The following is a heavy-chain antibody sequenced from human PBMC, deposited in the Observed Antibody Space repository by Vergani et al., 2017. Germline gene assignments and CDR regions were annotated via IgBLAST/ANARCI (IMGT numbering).Heavy chain of an antibody. CDR2: IYHCGST. J-gene: IGHJ5*02. Sequence: QVQLQESGPGLVKPSGTLSLTCAVSGGSISSSNWWIWVRQPPGKGLEWIGEIYHCGSTNYNPSLKSRVTISGDKSKNQFSLKLSSVTAADTAVYYCARDGGITMVRGHNWFDHWGQGTLVTVSS. D-gene: IGHD3-10*01. CDR3: ARDGGITMVRGHNWFDH. CDR1: GGSISSSNW. V-gene: IGHV4-4*02.